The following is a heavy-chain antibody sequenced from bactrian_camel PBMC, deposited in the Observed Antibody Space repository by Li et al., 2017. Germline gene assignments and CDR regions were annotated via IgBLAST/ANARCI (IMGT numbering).Heavy chain of an antibody. J-gene: IGHJ4*01. CDR1: GVFYHSSC. CDR2: IDRAGSP. CDR3: AADFYNLQLARSYTY. V-gene: IGHV3S53*01. D-gene: IGHD7*01. Sequence: HVQLVESGGGSVQAGGSLSLSCAASGVFYHSSCMAWFRQGPGKEREGVASIDRAGSPTYTYSVMGRFTISKDNGQNTLYLQMNDLKPEDTAMYYCAADFYNLQLARSYTYWGQGTQVTVS.